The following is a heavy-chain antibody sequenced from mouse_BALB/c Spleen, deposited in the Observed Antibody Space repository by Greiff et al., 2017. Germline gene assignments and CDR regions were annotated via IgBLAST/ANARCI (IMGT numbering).Heavy chain of an antibody. Sequence: QVQLKESGAELMKPGASVKISCKATGYTFSSYWIEWVKQRPGHGLEWIGEILPGSGSTNYNEKFKGKATFTADTSSNTAYMQLSSLTSEDSAVYYCARSHYYGSSPYAMDYWGQGTSVTVSS. CDR3: ARSHYYGSSPYAMDY. CDR2: ILPGSGST. CDR1: GYTFSSYW. V-gene: IGHV1-9*01. D-gene: IGHD1-1*01. J-gene: IGHJ4*01.